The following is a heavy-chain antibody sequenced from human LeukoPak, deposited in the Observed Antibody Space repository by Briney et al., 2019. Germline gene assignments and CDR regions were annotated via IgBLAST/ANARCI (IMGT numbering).Heavy chain of an antibody. V-gene: IGHV3-30*18. J-gene: IGHJ6*02. Sequence: GGSLRLSCAASGFTLRYYGMHWVRQAPGKGPEWVAFISYDGSKKYYADSVKDRFTISRDNSRNTLYVQVNSLRAEDTAVYYCAKESLDTEQRNYNYYGMDVWGQGTTVTVSS. CDR1: GFTLRYYG. CDR3: AKESLDTEQRNYNYYGMDV. D-gene: IGHD1-1*01. CDR2: ISYDGSKK.